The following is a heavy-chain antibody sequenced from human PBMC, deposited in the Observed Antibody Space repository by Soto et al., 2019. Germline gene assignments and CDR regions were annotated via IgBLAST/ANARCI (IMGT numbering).Heavy chain of an antibody. CDR1: GFTFTSSA. Sequence: ASVKVSCTASGFTFTSSAVQWVQQARGQRLEWIGWIVVGSGNTNYAQKFQERVTITRDMSTSTAYMELSSLRSEDTAVYYCAALYNWNYGAHDYWGQGTLVTVSS. J-gene: IGHJ4*02. V-gene: IGHV1-58*01. CDR3: AALYNWNYGAHDY. D-gene: IGHD1-7*01. CDR2: IVVGSGNT.